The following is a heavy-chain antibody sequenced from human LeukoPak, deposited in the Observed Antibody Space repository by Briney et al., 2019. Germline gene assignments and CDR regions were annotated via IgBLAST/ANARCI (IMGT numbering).Heavy chain of an antibody. CDR1: GGSISSYY. J-gene: IGHJ3*02. Sequence: PSETLSLTCTVSGGSISSYYWSWIRQHPGKGLEWIGYIYYSGSIYYNPSLKSRVTISVDTSKNQFSLKLSSVTAADTAVYYCARDANYYDAFDIWGQGTMVTVSS. V-gene: IGHV4-59*06. CDR3: ARDANYYDAFDI. CDR2: IYYSGSI. D-gene: IGHD3-10*01.